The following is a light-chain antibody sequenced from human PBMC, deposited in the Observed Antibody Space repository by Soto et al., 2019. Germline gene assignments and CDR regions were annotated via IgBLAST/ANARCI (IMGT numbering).Light chain of an antibody. V-gene: IGKV3-20*01. CDR1: QTVSGSY. Sequence: NVLTQSPGTLSLSPGERATLSCRASQTVSGSYVAWYQQKPGQTPRLLIYGASSRATGIPDRFSGSGSGTDFTLTISSLQSEDFAVYYCQQYHNWPPYTFGQGTKVDIK. J-gene: IGKJ1*01. CDR3: QQYHNWPPYT. CDR2: GAS.